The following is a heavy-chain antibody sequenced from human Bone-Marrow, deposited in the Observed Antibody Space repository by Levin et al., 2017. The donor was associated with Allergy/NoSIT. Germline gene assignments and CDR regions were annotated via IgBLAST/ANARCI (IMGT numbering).Heavy chain of an antibody. Sequence: GASVKVSCKASGFTFTTSGITWVRQAPGQGLEWMGWVSPYTGNTDYAAKFQGRVTMTTDTSTNTAFMELRSLRPDDTAIYYCARDMFLGSGWTDLFDFWGRGTRVTVSP. J-gene: IGHJ4*02. CDR2: VSPYTGNT. D-gene: IGHD6-25*01. CDR1: GFTFTTSG. CDR3: ARDMFLGSGWTDLFDF. V-gene: IGHV1-18*04.